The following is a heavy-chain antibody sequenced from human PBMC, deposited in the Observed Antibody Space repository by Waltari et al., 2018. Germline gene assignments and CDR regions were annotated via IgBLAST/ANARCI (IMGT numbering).Heavy chain of an antibody. J-gene: IGHJ6*03. D-gene: IGHD3-22*01. V-gene: IGHV4-39*01. CDR1: GGSISSSSYY. CDR3: ARRGAGIIDYDSSGWYYYMDV. CDR2: IYYSGST. Sequence: QLQLQESGPGLVKPSETLSLTCTVSGGSISSSSYYWGWIRQPPGKGLEWIGSIYYSGSTYYNPSLKSRVTISVDTSKNQFSLKLSSVTAADTAVYYCARRGAGIIDYDSSGWYYYMDVWGKGTTVTVSS.